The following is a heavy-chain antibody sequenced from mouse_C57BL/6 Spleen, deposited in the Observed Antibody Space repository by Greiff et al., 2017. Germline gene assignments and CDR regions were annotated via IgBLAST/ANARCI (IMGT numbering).Heavy chain of an antibody. D-gene: IGHD3-1*01. Sequence: VQLQQPGADLVMPGASVKLSCKASGYTFTSYWMPWVKQTPGQGLEWIATIDPAASYTNYTDNVKGKSTFTGDKSSSTAYMQLSRLTSEDSAVYYCARSEQLGAFDYWGQGTTLTVSS. CDR2: IDPAASYT. V-gene: IGHV1-69*01. CDR3: ARSEQLGAFDY. J-gene: IGHJ2*01. CDR1: GYTFTSYW.